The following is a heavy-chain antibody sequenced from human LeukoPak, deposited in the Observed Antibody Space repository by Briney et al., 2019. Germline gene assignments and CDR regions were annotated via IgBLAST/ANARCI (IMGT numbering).Heavy chain of an antibody. CDR2: ISGSGDST. CDR3: AKDRTTVTTYYNYYMDV. J-gene: IGHJ6*03. CDR1: GFTFSSYS. Sequence: GGSLRLSCAASGFTFSSYSMNWVRQAPGQGLEWVSGISGSGDSTYYADSVKGRFTITRGNSKNTLYLQMNSLRTEDTAVYYCAKDRTTVTTYYNYYMDVWGKGTTVTVSS. D-gene: IGHD4-11*01. V-gene: IGHV3-23*01.